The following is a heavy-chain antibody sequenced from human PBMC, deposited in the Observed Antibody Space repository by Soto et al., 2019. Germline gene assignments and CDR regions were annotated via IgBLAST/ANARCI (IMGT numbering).Heavy chain of an antibody. CDR2: INHSGST. J-gene: IGHJ4*02. CDR1: GGSFSGYY. Sequence: PSENLSLTCAVYGGSFSGYYWTRIRQPPGTGLEWIGEINHSGSTNYNPSLKSRVTISVDTSKNQFSLKLTSVTAADTAVYYCARDKITGLFDYWGQGTLVT. D-gene: IGHD2-8*02. V-gene: IGHV4-34*01. CDR3: ARDKITGLFDY.